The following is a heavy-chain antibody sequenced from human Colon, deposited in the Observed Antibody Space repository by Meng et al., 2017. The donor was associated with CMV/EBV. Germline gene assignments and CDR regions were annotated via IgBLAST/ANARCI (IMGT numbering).Heavy chain of an antibody. J-gene: IGHJ3*02. V-gene: IGHV3-21*01. CDR1: GFTFSSYS. CDR3: ARDRDSSTSVDAFDI. CDR2: ISSSSSYI. Sequence: SGFTFSSYSMNWVRQAPGKGLEWVSSISSSSSYIYYADSVKGRFTISRDNAKNSLYLQMNSLRAEDTAVYYCARDRDSSTSVDAFDIWGQGTMVTVSS. D-gene: IGHD6-13*01.